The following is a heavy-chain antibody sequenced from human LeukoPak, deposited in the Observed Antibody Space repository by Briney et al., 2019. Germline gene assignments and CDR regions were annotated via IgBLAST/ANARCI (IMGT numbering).Heavy chain of an antibody. J-gene: IGHJ4*02. V-gene: IGHV4-34*01. Sequence: PSETLSLTCAVYGGSFSGYYWSWIRQPPGKGLEWIGEINHSGSTNYNPSLKSRVTISIDTSKNQFSLKLSSVTAADTAVYYCARVTREGVDYWGQGTLVTVSS. CDR1: GGSFSGYY. D-gene: IGHD3-16*01. CDR3: ARVTREGVDY. CDR2: INHSGST.